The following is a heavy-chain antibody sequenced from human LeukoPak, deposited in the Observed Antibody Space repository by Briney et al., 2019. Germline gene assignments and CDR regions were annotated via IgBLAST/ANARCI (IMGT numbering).Heavy chain of an antibody. CDR2: IYYSGST. J-gene: IGHJ3*02. Sequence: PSEALSLTCTVSGGSISSYYWSWIRQPPGKGLEWIGYIYYSGSTNYNPSLKSRVTISVDTSKNQFSPKLSSVTAADTAVYYCARDLLRSSGWYQDAFDIWGQGTMVTVSS. D-gene: IGHD6-19*01. CDR1: GGSISSYY. V-gene: IGHV4-59*01. CDR3: ARDLLRSSGWYQDAFDI.